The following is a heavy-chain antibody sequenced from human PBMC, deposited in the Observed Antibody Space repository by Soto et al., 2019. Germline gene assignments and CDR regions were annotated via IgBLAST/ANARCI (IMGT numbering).Heavy chain of an antibody. Sequence: PGGSLRLSCAASGFTFSGFAMHWVRQSPGKGLEWVAFISYKGNNKYYAESVKGRFTISRDNSENTLYLQMSSLRGEDTAVYYCARDLYEDQLNPGGSFVNWGKGALVTVSS. D-gene: IGHD3-16*01. CDR1: GFTFSGFA. CDR3: ARDLYEDQLNPGGSFVN. CDR2: ISYKGNNK. V-gene: IGHV3-30-3*01. J-gene: IGHJ4*02.